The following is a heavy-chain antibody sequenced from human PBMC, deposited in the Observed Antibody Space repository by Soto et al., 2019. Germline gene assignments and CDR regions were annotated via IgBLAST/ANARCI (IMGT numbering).Heavy chain of an antibody. V-gene: IGHV1-2*04. Sequence: PLNRYRKTSGYRFSVDHVRRRRQNPGQGLEWMGWINPNSGGTNYAQELQGWVTMTRDTSISTAYMELSRLRSDDTAVYYCARDGGIHYYDSSGYADYWGQGTLVTVSS. J-gene: IGHJ4*02. CDR2: INPNSGGT. CDR1: GYRFSVDH. CDR3: ARDGGIHYYDSSGYADY. D-gene: IGHD3-22*01.